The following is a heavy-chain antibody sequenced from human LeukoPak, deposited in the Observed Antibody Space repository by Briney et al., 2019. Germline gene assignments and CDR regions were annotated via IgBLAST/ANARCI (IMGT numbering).Heavy chain of an antibody. CDR2: IYTSGST. Sequence: SETLSLTCTVSGGSISSGSYYWSWIRQPAGKGLEWIGRIYTSGSTNYNPSLKSRVTISVDTSKNQFSLKLSSVTAADTAVYYCAREGLYDSSGYYRPVDYWGQGTLVTVSS. CDR1: GGSISSGSYY. V-gene: IGHV4-61*02. D-gene: IGHD3-22*01. J-gene: IGHJ4*02. CDR3: AREGLYDSSGYYRPVDY.